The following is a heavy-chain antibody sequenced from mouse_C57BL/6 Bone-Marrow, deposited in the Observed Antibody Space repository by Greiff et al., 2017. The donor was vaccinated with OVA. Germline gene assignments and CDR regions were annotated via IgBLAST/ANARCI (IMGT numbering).Heavy chain of an antibody. D-gene: IGHD2-2*01. Sequence: QVQLQQSGAELVRPGASVTLSCKASGFTFTDYEMHWVKQTPVHGLEWIGAIDPETGGTAYNQKFKGKAILTADKSSSTAYMELRSLTSEDSADYYCTRGRNGYDVYAMDYWGQGTSVTVSS. CDR1: GFTFTDYE. CDR2: IDPETGGT. J-gene: IGHJ4*01. V-gene: IGHV1-15*01. CDR3: TRGRNGYDVYAMDY.